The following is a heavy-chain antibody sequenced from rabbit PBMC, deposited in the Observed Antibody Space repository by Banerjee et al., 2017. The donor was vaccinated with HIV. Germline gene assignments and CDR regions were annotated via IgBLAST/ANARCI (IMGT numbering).Heavy chain of an antibody. Sequence: QQQLEESGGGLVKPGGTLTLTCKASGIDFSNYYYMCWVRQAPGKGLDLIACTYIGTAGSSGSTYYASWAKGRFTISKTSSTTVTLQMTSLTAADTATYFCARIDPRYYTSDWDYFNLWGPGTLVTVS. J-gene: IGHJ4*01. CDR1: GIDFSNYYY. CDR3: ARIDPRYYTSDWDYFNL. CDR2: TYIGTAGSSGST. D-gene: IGHD4-1*01. V-gene: IGHV1S45*01.